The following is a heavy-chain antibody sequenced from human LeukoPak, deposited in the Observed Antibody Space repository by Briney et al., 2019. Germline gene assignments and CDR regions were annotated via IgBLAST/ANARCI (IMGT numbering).Heavy chain of an antibody. Sequence: SETLSLTCTVSGGSVSSYYWSWIRQPPGKGLEWIAYIYYSGSTKYNPSLKSRVTISLDRSKNQLSLKLRSVTAADTAVYYCARLQVHCGGDCYTRWFDPWGQGTLVTVSS. CDR2: IYYSGST. D-gene: IGHD2-21*02. J-gene: IGHJ5*02. V-gene: IGHV4-59*08. CDR1: GGSVSSYY. CDR3: ARLQVHCGGDCYTRWFDP.